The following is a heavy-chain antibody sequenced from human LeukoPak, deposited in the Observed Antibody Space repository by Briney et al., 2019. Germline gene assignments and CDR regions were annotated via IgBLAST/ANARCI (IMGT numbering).Heavy chain of an antibody. CDR1: GFTFSSYW. D-gene: IGHD4-23*01. CDR3: ARGRPHGNDY. V-gene: IGHV3-74*01. J-gene: IGHJ4*02. Sequence: GGSLRLSCAASGFTFSSYWMNWVRQAPGEGLVWVSRIASDGSSTTYADSVKGRFSISRDNAKNTLYLQMNSLRVEDTAVYYCARGRPHGNDYWGQGTLVTVSS. CDR2: IASDGSST.